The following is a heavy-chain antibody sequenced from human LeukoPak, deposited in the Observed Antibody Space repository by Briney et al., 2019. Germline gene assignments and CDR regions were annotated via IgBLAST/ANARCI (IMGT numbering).Heavy chain of an antibody. CDR2: ISAYNGNT. CDR1: GYTFTSYG. D-gene: IGHD2-2*01. V-gene: IGHV1-18*01. CDR3: ARDPDIVVVPASTVRSDY. Sequence: GASVKVSCKASGYTFTSYGISWVRQAPGQGLEWMGWISAYNGNTNYAQKLQGRVTMTTDTSTSTAYMELRSLRSDDTAVYYCARDPDIVVVPASTVRSDYWGQGTLVTVSS. J-gene: IGHJ4*02.